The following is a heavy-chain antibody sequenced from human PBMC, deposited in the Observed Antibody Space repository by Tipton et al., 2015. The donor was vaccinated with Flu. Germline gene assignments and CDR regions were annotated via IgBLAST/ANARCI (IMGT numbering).Heavy chain of an antibody. V-gene: IGHV4-4*07. D-gene: IGHD3-10*01. CDR1: GGSISSYY. CDR3: ARGSGSGTYVIFDY. CDR2: VYSSGST. Sequence: LRLSCTVSGGSISSYYWSWIRQPAGKGLEWIGRVYSSGSTNYSPSFKSRVTMSIDTSKNQFSLKLNSVTAADTAVYYCARGSGSGTYVIFDYWVQGTQVTVSS. J-gene: IGHJ4*02.